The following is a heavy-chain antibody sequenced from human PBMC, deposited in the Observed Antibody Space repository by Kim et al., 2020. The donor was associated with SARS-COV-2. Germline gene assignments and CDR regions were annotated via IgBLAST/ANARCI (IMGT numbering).Heavy chain of an antibody. CDR3: ARDDGGSLLFSF. Sequence: GGSLRLSCAASGFIFNNYYMHWVRQAPGKGLVWVANINYDGSSTSCADSVAGRFTLSRDNAKNTVYLQMNSLRVEDTAVYFCARDDGGSLLFSFWGQGARVTVSS. J-gene: IGHJ4*02. V-gene: IGHV3-74*01. CDR1: GFIFNNYY. D-gene: IGHD1-26*01. CDR2: INYDGSST.